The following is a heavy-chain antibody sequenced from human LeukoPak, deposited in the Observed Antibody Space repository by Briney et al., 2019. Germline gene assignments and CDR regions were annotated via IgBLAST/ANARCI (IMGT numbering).Heavy chain of an antibody. CDR2: INHSGST. CDR3: ARVPRASSSWYNWFDP. Sequence: PSETLSLTCAVYGGSFSGYYWSWIRQPPGKGLEWIGEINHSGSTNYNPSLKSRVTISVDTSKNQFSLKLSSVTAADTAVYYCARVPRASSSWYNWFDPWGQGTLVTVSS. D-gene: IGHD6-13*01. CDR1: GGSFSGYY. J-gene: IGHJ5*02. V-gene: IGHV4-34*01.